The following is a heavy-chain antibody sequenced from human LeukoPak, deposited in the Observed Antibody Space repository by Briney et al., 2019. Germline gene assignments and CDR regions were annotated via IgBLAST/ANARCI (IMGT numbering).Heavy chain of an antibody. D-gene: IGHD6-19*01. Sequence: PGGSLRLSCAASGFTFSSYSMTWVRQAPGKGLEWVSSISSSSSYIYYADSVKGRFTISRDNAKNSLYLQMNSLRAEDMAVYHCARGSASSGWNGDDYWGQGALVTVSS. V-gene: IGHV3-21*01. CDR1: GFTFSSYS. J-gene: IGHJ4*02. CDR3: ARGSASSGWNGDDY. CDR2: ISSSSSYI.